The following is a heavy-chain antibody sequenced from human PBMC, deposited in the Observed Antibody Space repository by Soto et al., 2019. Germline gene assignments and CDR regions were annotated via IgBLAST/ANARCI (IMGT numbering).Heavy chain of an antibody. CDR1: GFTFCSYA. D-gene: IGHD3-22*01. CDR3: ARSSLYDSTPLDY. CDR2: ISYDGSNK. V-gene: IGHV3-30-3*01. J-gene: IGHJ4*02. Sequence: QVQLVESGGGVVQPGRSLRLSCAASGFTFCSYAMHWVRQAPGKGLEWVAVISYDGSNKYYADSVKGRFTISRDNSKNTLYLQMNSLRAEDTAVYYCARSSLYDSTPLDYWGQGTLVTVSS.